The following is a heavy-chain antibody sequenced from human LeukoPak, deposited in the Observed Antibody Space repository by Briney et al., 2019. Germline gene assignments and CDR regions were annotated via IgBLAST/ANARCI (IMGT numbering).Heavy chain of an antibody. V-gene: IGHV3-11*04. CDR3: ARDIVAAGLFFDY. J-gene: IGHJ4*02. D-gene: IGHD6-13*01. CDR1: GFTFSDYY. CDR2: IRGSGGDI. Sequence: GGSLRLSCAASGFTFSDYYMGWIRQAPRKGLEWVSYIRGSGGDIHYADSVKGRFTISRDNAKSSLYLQMSSLRAEDTAVYYCARDIVAAGLFFDYWAQGTLVTVSS.